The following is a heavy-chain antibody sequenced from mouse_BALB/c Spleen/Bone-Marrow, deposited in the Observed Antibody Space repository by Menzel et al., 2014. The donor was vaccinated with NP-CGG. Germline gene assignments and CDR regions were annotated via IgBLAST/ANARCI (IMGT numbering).Heavy chain of an antibody. J-gene: IGHJ1*01. Sequence: VNLVESGPGLVAPSQSLSITCTVSGFSLTSYDISWIRQPPGKGLEWLGVIWTGGGTNYNSAFISRLSISKDNSKIQVFLKMNSLQTDDTAIYYCVRDGNSPYWYFDVWGAGTTVTVSS. CDR3: VRDGNSPYWYFDV. V-gene: IGHV2-9-2*01. CDR2: IWTGGGT. CDR1: GFSLTSYD. D-gene: IGHD1-1*01.